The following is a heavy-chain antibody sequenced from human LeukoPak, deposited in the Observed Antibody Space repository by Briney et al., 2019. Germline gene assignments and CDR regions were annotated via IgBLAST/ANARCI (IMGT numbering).Heavy chain of an antibody. D-gene: IGHD4/OR15-4a*01. Sequence: GGSLRLSCAASGFTFSSYAMSWVRQAPGKGLEWVSAISGSGGSTYYADSVKGRFTISRDNSKNTLYLQMNGLRAEDTAVYYCANPPANPSSRGIPWGQGTMVTVSS. CDR1: GFTFSSYA. CDR3: ANPPANPSSRGIP. CDR2: ISGSGGST. J-gene: IGHJ3*01. V-gene: IGHV3-23*01.